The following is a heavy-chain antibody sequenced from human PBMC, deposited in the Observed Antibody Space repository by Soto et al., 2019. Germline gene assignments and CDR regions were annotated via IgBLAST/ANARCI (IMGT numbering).Heavy chain of an antibody. V-gene: IGHV3-30-3*01. D-gene: IGHD6-13*01. J-gene: IGHJ4*02. CDR1: GFTFSSYA. CDR2: ISYDGSNK. CDR3: ARVVPGSSWFADY. Sequence: QVQLVESGGGVVQPGRSLRLSCAASGFTFSSYAMHWVRQAPGKGLEWVAVISYDGSNKYYADSVKGRFTISRDNSKNTLYLQMNSLRAEDTAVYYCARVVPGSSWFADYWGQGTLVTVSS.